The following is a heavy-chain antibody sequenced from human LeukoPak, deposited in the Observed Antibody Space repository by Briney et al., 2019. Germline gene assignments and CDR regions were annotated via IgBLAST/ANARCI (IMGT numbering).Heavy chain of an antibody. CDR1: GFTFSSYA. Sequence: GGSLRLSCAASGFTFSSYAMSWVRQAPGKGLEWVSVISGSGGSTYYADSVKGRFTISRDNSKNTLYLQMNSLRAEDTAVYYCAKAPSSSPYCSGGSCYFDYWGQGTLVTVSS. CDR3: AKAPSSSPYCSGGSCYFDY. J-gene: IGHJ4*02. CDR2: ISGSGGST. D-gene: IGHD2-15*01. V-gene: IGHV3-23*01.